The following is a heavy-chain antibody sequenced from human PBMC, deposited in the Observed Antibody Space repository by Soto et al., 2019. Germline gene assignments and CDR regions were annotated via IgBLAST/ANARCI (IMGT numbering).Heavy chain of an antibody. CDR2: MYNGGST. V-gene: IGHV4-39*01. Sequence: PSETLSLTCTVSGYSISSSNYYWGWIRQPPGKGLEWIGSMYNGGSTYYNPSLKSRVTISVDTSKNQFSLKLSSVTAADTAVYYCARHPSDFWFDPWGQGTLVTVSS. CDR1: GYSISSSNYY. J-gene: IGHJ5*02. CDR3: ARHPSDFWFDP. D-gene: IGHD2-21*02.